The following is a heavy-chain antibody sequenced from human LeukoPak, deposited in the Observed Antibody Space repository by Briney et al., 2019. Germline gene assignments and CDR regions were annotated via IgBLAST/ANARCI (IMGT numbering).Heavy chain of an antibody. J-gene: IGHJ4*02. CDR2: ITSGGGTT. V-gene: IGHV3-23*01. D-gene: IGHD6-25*01. CDR1: GFTFSSYA. CDR3: ARDPPRAAWVFDY. Sequence: GGSLRLSCAVSGFTFSSYAMSWVRQAPGKALEWVSAITSGGGTTYYAGSVKGRFTISRDNSKNTLYLQMNSLRAEDTAVYYCARDPPRAAWVFDYWGQGTLVSVSS.